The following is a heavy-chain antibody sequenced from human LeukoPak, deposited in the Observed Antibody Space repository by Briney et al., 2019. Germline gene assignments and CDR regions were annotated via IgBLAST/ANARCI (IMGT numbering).Heavy chain of an antibody. CDR1: GFTFSTYA. D-gene: IGHD3-16*01. CDR3: AKSLGGWQSTPYYYGMDV. CDR2: ITDSGGRT. V-gene: IGHV3-23*01. J-gene: IGHJ6*02. Sequence: AGSLRLSCAASGFTFSTYAMSWVRQAPGKGLEWVSGITDSGGRTYYADSVKGRFTISRENSKNTLYLQMNSLRAEDTAVYYCAKSLGGWQSTPYYYGMDVWGQGTNVTISS.